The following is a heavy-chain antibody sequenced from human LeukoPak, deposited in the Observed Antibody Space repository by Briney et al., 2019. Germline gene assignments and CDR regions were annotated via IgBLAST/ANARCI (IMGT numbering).Heavy chain of an antibody. CDR3: ARGSIVATTNYYYYYMDV. V-gene: IGHV4-39*01. CDR2: IYYSGST. D-gene: IGHD5-12*01. J-gene: IGHJ6*03. Sequence: SETLSLTCTVSGGSISSSSYYWGWIRQPPGKGLEWIGSIYYSGSTYYNPSLKSRVTISVDTSKNQFSLKLSSVTAADTAVYYCARGSIVATTNYYYYYMDVWGKGTTVTVSS. CDR1: GGSISSSSYY.